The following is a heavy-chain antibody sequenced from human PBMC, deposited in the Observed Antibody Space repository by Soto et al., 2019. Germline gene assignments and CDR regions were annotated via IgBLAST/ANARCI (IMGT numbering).Heavy chain of an antibody. CDR3: ARAISGYVT. D-gene: IGHD5-12*01. J-gene: IGHJ5*02. CDR2: INAGNGNT. V-gene: IGHV1-3*01. CDR1: GITFTTYA. Sequence: QVQLVQSGTEVKKPGASVKVSCKASGITFTTYAIHWVRQAPGQALEWMGWINAGNGNTRYSQKFQGSVTLTRDTSASTAYIDLSSLTSEDAAIYYCARAISGYVTWGQGTLVTVSS.